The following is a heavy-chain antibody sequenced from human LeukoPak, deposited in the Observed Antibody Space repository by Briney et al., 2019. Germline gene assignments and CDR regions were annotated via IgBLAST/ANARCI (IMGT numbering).Heavy chain of an antibody. CDR3: ARVIGSYGDSAY. V-gene: IGHV3-48*04. J-gene: IGHJ4*02. D-gene: IGHD3-16*01. Sequence: GGSLRLSCAASGFTFSSYSMNWGRQAPGKGREWRSYISSTSSAIYYADSLKGRFSISRDNAKNSLYLQMNSLRAEDTAVYYCARVIGSYGDSAYWGQGTLVTVSS. CDR2: ISSTSSAI. CDR1: GFTFSSYS.